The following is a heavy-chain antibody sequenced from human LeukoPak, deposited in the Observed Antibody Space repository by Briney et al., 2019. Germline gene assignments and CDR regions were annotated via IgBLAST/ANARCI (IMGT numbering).Heavy chain of an antibody. Sequence: ASVKVSCKASGYTFTSYPISWARQAPGQGLEWMGWITTYNGNTKYAQKLQGRVTMTTDTSTSTVYMDLRGLRSDDTAVYYCARGYDYGDYVGDFDYWGQGTLVTVSS. CDR1: GYTFTSYP. CDR3: ARGYDYGDYVGDFDY. D-gene: IGHD4-17*01. CDR2: ITTYNGNT. J-gene: IGHJ4*02. V-gene: IGHV1-18*01.